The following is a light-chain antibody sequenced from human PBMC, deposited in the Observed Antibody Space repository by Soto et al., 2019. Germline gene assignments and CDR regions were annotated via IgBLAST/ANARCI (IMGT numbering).Light chain of an antibody. J-gene: IGKJ1*01. CDR1: QSVSNNF. V-gene: IGKV3-20*01. CDR2: GAS. Sequence: EIVLTQSPGTQSLSPGERAALSCRASQSVSNNFLAWYQRKPGQAPRLLIYGASYRATDIPYRFSGSGSGTDFTLTITRLEPDDFAVYYCQQYGSSPPTFGQGTKVEVK. CDR3: QQYGSSPPT.